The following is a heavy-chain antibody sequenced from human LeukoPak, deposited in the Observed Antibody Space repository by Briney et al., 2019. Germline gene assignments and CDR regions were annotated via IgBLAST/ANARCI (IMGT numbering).Heavy chain of an antibody. CDR2: IYYSGRT. J-gene: IGHJ4*02. Sequence: SETLSLTCTVSYGSISDISYYWGWIRQPPGKGLEWIGGIYYSGRTYYNSSLKSRVTISVDTSKNQFSLKVTSVTAADTAVYYCARDERAMVRGFSFDYWGQGTLVTVSS. D-gene: IGHD3-10*01. CDR1: YGSISDISYY. V-gene: IGHV4-39*07. CDR3: ARDERAMVRGFSFDY.